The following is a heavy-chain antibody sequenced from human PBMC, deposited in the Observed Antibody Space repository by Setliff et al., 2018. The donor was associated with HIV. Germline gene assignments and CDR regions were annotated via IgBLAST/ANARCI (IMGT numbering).Heavy chain of an antibody. D-gene: IGHD2-21*02. CDR1: GFTFDVSG. CDR2: INHSGST. J-gene: IGHJ4*01. V-gene: IGHV4-34*01. CDR3: ARVVGTRAVDY. Sequence: GSLRLSCAASGFTFDVSGMTWVRQAPGKGLEWIGEINHSGSTNYNPSLKSRVTISVDTSKNQFSLKLSSVTAADTAVYYCARVVGTRAVDYWGRNAGHRLL.